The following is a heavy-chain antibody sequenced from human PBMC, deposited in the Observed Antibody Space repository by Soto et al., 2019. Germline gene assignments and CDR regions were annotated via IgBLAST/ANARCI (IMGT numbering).Heavy chain of an antibody. CDR2: IDASGNT. CDR1: VDSISTYY. CDR3: SSYSNNWFQTEGMDV. J-gene: IGHJ6*02. D-gene: IGHD1-20*01. Sequence: SETLSLTCTVSVDSISTYYWSWIRRPAGKGLEWIGRIDASGNTNYNPSLKSRVTMSADTSKKQFSLKLTSVTAADTAVDYCSSYSNNWFQTEGMDVWGQGTTVTVSS. V-gene: IGHV4-4*07.